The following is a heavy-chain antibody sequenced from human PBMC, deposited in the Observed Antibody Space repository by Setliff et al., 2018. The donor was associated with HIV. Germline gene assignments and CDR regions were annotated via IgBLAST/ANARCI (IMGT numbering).Heavy chain of an antibody. Sequence: PSETLSITCHFSGASTDSSVFSWNWVRQPAGKGLEWIGRMSASGGTTYTPSLKGRVAMSRNTSRNEFYLRLSSVTAADTARYYCTRETPLPSRLFYYMDVWGKGTTVTVSS. V-gene: IGHV4-4*07. J-gene: IGHJ6*03. CDR3: TRETPLPSRLFYYMDV. CDR2: MSASGGT. CDR1: GASTDSSVFS.